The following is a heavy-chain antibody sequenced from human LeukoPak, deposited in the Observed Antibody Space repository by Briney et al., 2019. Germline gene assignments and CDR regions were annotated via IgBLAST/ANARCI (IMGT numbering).Heavy chain of an antibody. Sequence: GGSLRLSCAVAGFSFSTYGMHWVRQAPGKGLEWVAVIWNDGSDKRYADSVKGRFTVSRDNSKNTLYLQMNSLRGDDTAIYYCARDAVDAKTTPHNWFDPWGQGTLVTVSS. CDR3: ARDAVDAKTTPHNWFDP. J-gene: IGHJ5*02. V-gene: IGHV3-33*08. CDR2: IWNDGSDK. D-gene: IGHD1-1*01. CDR1: GFSFSTYG.